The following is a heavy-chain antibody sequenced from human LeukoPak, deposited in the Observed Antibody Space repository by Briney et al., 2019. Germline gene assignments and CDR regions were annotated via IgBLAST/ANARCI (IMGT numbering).Heavy chain of an antibody. D-gene: IGHD4/OR15-4a*01. CDR3: AKFRANYAFFDY. V-gene: IGHV3-30*18. CDR1: GFTFSSYG. Sequence: GGSLRLSCAASGFTFSSYGMHWVRQAPGKGLEWVAVISYDGSNKYYAGSVKGRFTISRDNSKNTLYLQMNSLRAEDTAVYYCAKFRANYAFFDYWGQGTLVTVSS. CDR2: ISYDGSNK. J-gene: IGHJ4*02.